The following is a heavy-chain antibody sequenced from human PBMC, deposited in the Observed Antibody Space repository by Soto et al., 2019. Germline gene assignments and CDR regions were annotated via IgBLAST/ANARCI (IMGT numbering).Heavy chain of an antibody. CDR2: IYSGGST. Sequence: GGSLRLSCAASGFSGSSKYMSWVRQAPGKGLECVSVIYSGGSTHYADSVKGRFTISRDNSKNALYLQMNSLRAEDTAVYYCASGRTEGHYFDSWGQGTLVTVSS. J-gene: IGHJ4*02. CDR3: ASGRTEGHYFDS. CDR1: GFSGSSKY. V-gene: IGHV3-53*01.